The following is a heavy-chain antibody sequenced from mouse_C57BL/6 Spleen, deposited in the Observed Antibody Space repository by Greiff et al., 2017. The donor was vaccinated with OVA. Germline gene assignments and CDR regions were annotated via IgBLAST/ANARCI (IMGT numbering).Heavy chain of an antibody. CDR3: ARDNRYAMDY. CDR1: GFTFSDYY. V-gene: IGHV5-16*01. J-gene: IGHJ4*01. Sequence: EVQRVESEGGLVQPGSSMKLSCTASGFTFSDYYMAWVRQVPEKGLEWVANINYDGSSTYYLDSLKSRFIISRDNAKNILYLQMSSLKSEDTATYYCARDNRYAMDYWGQGTSVTVSS. CDR2: INYDGSST.